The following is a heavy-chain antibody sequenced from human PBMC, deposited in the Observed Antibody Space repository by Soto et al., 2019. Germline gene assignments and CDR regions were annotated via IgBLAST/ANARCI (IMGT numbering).Heavy chain of an antibody. CDR2: IYYSGST. Sequence: QVQLQESGPGLVKPSQTLSLTCTVSGGSISSGGYYWSWIRQHPGKGLEWIGYIYYSGSTYYNPSLKSRVTISVDTSKNQFSLKLSSVTAADTAVYYCARVSLGYSDYDSEDYFDYWGQGTLVTVSS. D-gene: IGHD5-12*01. J-gene: IGHJ4*02. V-gene: IGHV4-31*03. CDR1: GGSISSGGYY. CDR3: ARVSLGYSDYDSEDYFDY.